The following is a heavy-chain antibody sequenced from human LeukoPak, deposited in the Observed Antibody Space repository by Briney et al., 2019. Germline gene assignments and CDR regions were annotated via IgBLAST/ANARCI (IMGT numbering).Heavy chain of an antibody. CDR3: AREGVVVSAAVDY. D-gene: IGHD2-2*01. Sequence: LSLTCTVSGGSISSSSYYWGWIRQPPGKGLEWVSYISISGSTIYYADSVKGRFTISRDNAKNSLYLQMNSLRAEDTAVYYCAREGVVVSAAVDYWGQGTLVTVSS. J-gene: IGHJ4*02. CDR1: GGSISSSSYY. CDR2: ISISGSTI. V-gene: IGHV3-11*04.